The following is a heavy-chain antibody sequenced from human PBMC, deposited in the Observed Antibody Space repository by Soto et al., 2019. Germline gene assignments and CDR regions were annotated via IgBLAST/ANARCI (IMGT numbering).Heavy chain of an antibody. CDR3: AYSTGWYRHDV. D-gene: IGHD6-19*01. V-gene: IGHV4-4*02. CDR2: LLHSGTT. Sequence: QVHLQESGPGLVKPSGTLSLTCAVSGDSITSPKWWTWLRQPPGKGLEWIGDLLHSGTTNYNPSLMXXVTLSVDKPHNQFSLKLTSVTAADTAIYYCAYSTGWYRHDVWGQGTSVTVSS. J-gene: IGHJ3*01. CDR1: GDSITSPKW.